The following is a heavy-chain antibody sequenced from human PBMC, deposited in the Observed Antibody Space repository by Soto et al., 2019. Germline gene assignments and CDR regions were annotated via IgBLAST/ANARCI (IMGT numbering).Heavy chain of an antibody. V-gene: IGHV5-10-1*01. CDR3: ASQVVTYASFDY. Sequence: PGESLKISCKASGYSFTSYWIAWVRQLPGKGLELMGKIDPSDSYTNYSPSFQGHVTISADKSISTAYLQWSSLEASDTGMYYCASQVVTYASFDYWAPGTLVTVSS. D-gene: IGHD2-2*01. J-gene: IGHJ4*02. CDR2: IDPSDSYT. CDR1: GYSFTSYW.